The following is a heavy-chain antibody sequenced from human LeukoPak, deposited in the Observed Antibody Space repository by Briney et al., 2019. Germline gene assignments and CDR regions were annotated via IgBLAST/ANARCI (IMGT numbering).Heavy chain of an antibody. V-gene: IGHV4-31*11. CDR1: GGSFSGYY. CDR2: IYYSGST. J-gene: IGHJ6*02. D-gene: IGHD2-21*02. Sequence: SETLSLTCAVYGGSFSGYYWSWIRQHPGKGLEWLGYIYYSGSTYYNPSLKSRVTISVDTSKNQFSLKLSSVTAADTAVYYCARRGGDYLGPNYYYYYGMDVWGQGTTVTVSS. CDR3: ARRGGDYLGPNYYYYYGMDV.